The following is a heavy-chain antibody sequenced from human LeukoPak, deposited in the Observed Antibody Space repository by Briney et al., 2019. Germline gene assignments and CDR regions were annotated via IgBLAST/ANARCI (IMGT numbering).Heavy chain of an antibody. Sequence: ASVKVSCKASGGTFSNYAITWVRQAPGQGLEWMGDIIPIFNTTNYAQKFQGRVTITADESTNTAYMEMTSLRSEDTAVYYCARESSISSSWLNWFDPWGQGTLVTVSS. CDR1: GGTFSNYA. V-gene: IGHV1-69*13. CDR3: ARESSISSSWLNWFDP. D-gene: IGHD6-13*01. CDR2: IIPIFNTT. J-gene: IGHJ5*02.